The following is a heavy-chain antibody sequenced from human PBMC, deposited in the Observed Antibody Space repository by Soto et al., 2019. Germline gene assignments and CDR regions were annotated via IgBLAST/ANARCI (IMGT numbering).Heavy chain of an antibody. CDR3: ARLLGSYYYDSRLYGIDV. Sequence: PGGSPRLSCAVSGFTFSSYSLNWVRQAPGKGMEWVSSISISSSYIYYADSVKGRFTISRDNAKNSLYLQMNSLRAEDTVVFYCARLLGSYYYDSRLYGIDVWGQVTTVTVSS. CDR1: GFTFSSYS. CDR2: ISISSSYI. D-gene: IGHD3-22*01. V-gene: IGHV3-21*01. J-gene: IGHJ6*02.